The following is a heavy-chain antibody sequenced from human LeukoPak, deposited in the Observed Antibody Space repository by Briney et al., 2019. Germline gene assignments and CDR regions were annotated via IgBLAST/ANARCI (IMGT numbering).Heavy chain of an antibody. D-gene: IGHD6-19*01. V-gene: IGHV3-74*01. CDR2: INSDGSRT. CDR3: ARPETQYSSGLDGFGI. CDR1: GFTFSTYW. Sequence: GESLRLSCAASGFTFSTYWMHWVRQAPGKGLVWVSRINSDGSRTTYADSVKGRFTISRDNAKNTLYLQMNSLRTEDTAVYYCARPETQYSSGLDGFGIWGQGTMVTVSS. J-gene: IGHJ3*02.